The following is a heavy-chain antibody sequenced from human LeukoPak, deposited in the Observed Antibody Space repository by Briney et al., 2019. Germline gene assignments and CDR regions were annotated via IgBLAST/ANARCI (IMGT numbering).Heavy chain of an antibody. CDR1: GGSVSRGSYY. D-gene: IGHD1-26*01. Sequence: SETLSLTCTVSGGSVSRGSYYWSWTRQPPGKGLEWIGYIFYSGITNYNPSLKSRVTISVDTSKKQFSLKLTSVTAADTAVYYCARDSGSYPHWFAPWGQGTLVTVSS. V-gene: IGHV4-61*01. J-gene: IGHJ5*02. CDR2: IFYSGIT. CDR3: ARDSGSYPHWFAP.